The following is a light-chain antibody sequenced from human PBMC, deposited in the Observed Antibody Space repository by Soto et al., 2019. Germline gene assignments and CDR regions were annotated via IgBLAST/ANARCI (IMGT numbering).Light chain of an antibody. V-gene: IGKV3-20*01. CDR2: DAS. CDR3: QQYNNWPRT. Sequence: EFVLTQSPGTLSLSPGERATLSCRASQTVRNNYLAWYQQKPGQAPRLLIYDASSRATGIPDRFSGGGSGTDFTLTISRLEPEDFAVYCCQQYNNWPRTFGQGTNLEI. CDR1: QTVRNNY. J-gene: IGKJ2*01.